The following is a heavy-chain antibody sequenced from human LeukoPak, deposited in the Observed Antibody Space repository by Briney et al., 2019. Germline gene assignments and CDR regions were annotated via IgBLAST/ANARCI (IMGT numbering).Heavy chain of an antibody. Sequence: GGSLRLSCAASGFTFSSYAMSWVRQAPGKGLEWVSAISGSGGSTYYADSVKGRFTISRDNSKNTLYLQMNSLRAEDTAVYYCAKDRGSGSYYQKDDAFDIWGQGTMVTASS. J-gene: IGHJ3*02. CDR1: GFTFSSYA. CDR3: AKDRGSGSYYQKDDAFDI. V-gene: IGHV3-23*01. CDR2: ISGSGGST. D-gene: IGHD3-10*01.